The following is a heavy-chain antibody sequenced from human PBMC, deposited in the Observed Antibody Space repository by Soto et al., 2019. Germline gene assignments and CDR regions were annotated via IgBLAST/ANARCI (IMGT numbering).Heavy chain of an antibody. CDR2: INQDGREK. V-gene: IGHV3-7*01. CDR3: ARDGEEADLYFDY. CDR1: GFIFSSYW. Sequence: EVPLVESGGCLVQPGGSLRLSCAASGFIFSSYWMNWVRQAPGKGLEWVASINQDGREKYYVDSVKGRFTISRDNAKNSMYLQVNSLRAEDTAVYYCARDGEEADLYFDYWGQGTLVTVSS. J-gene: IGHJ4*02. D-gene: IGHD7-27*01.